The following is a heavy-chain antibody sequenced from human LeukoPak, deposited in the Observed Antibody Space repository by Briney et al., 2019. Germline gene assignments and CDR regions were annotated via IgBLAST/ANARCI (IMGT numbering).Heavy chain of an antibody. D-gene: IGHD3-10*01. CDR2: ISGSGGST. CDR1: GFTFSSYA. CDR3: ARGGFPYYYGSGSYLSQPYNWFDP. J-gene: IGHJ5*02. Sequence: GGSLRLSCAASGFTFSSYAMSWVRQAPGKGLEWVSAISGSGGSTYYADSVKGRFTISRDNSKNTLYLQMNSLRAEDTAVYYCARGGFPYYYGSGSYLSQPYNWFDPWGQGTLVTVSS. V-gene: IGHV3-23*01.